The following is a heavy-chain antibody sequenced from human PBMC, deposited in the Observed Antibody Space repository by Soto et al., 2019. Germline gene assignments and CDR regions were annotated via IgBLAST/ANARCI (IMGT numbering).Heavy chain of an antibody. D-gene: IGHD3-3*01. V-gene: IGHV3-23*01. Sequence: PGGSLRLSCAASGFTFGTYGMGWVRQAPGKGLEWVSTITGGNTYYAASVKGRFTISRDNSKNTLYLQMSSLRAEDTALYYCAKDKERGGYDSDFDSWGQGXLVTVYS. CDR2: ITGGNT. CDR1: GFTFGTYG. CDR3: AKDKERGGYDSDFDS. J-gene: IGHJ4*02.